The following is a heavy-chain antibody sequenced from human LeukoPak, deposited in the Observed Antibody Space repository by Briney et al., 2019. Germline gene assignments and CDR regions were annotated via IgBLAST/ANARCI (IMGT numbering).Heavy chain of an antibody. CDR2: ISGSGGST. D-gene: IGHD5-24*01. CDR1: GFTFSSYA. Sequence: GGSLRLSCAASGFTFSSYAMGWVRQAPGKGLEWVSAISGSGGSTYYADSVKGRFTISRDNSKNTLYLQMNSLRAEDTAVYYCASDMATILSVDYWGQGTLVTVSS. CDR3: ASDMATILSVDY. J-gene: IGHJ4*02. V-gene: IGHV3-23*01.